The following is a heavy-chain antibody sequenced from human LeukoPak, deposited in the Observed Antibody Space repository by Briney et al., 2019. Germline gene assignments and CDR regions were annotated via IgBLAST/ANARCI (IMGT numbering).Heavy chain of an antibody. CDR2: IYPGDSDP. V-gene: IGHV5-51*01. CDR1: GYSFTSYW. D-gene: IGHD3-22*01. Sequence: GESLRISCKGSGYSFTSYWIGLVRQMPGKGLELMGIIYPGDSDPRYSPSFQGQVTISADKSITTAYLQWSSLKASDTAMYYCASRLTYYYDSSGYYADVWGQGTTVTVSS. J-gene: IGHJ6*02. CDR3: ASRLTYYYDSSGYYADV.